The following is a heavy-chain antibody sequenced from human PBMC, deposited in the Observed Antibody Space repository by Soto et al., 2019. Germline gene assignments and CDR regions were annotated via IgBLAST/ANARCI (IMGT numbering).Heavy chain of an antibody. J-gene: IGHJ4*02. CDR3: ARQGGQQLVLFDY. D-gene: IGHD6-13*01. V-gene: IGHV4-39*01. CDR2: IYYSGST. CDR1: GGSISSSSYY. Sequence: SETLSLTCTVSGGSISSSSYYWGWIRQPPGKGLEWIGSIYYSGSTYYNPSLKSRVTISVDTSKNQFSLKLSSVTAADTAVYYCARQGGQQLVLFDYWGQGTLVTVSS.